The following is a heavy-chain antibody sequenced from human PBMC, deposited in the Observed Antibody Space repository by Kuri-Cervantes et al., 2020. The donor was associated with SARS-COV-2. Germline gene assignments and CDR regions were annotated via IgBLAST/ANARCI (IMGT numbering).Heavy chain of an antibody. D-gene: IGHD3/OR15-3a*01. CDR3: AKVVRDWEGEDDAFDI. V-gene: IGHV3-30*18. J-gene: IGHJ3*02. CDR2: ISYDGSNK. CDR1: GFTFSSYG. Sequence: GGSLRLSCAASGFTFSSYGMHWVRQAPGKGLEWVAVISYDGSNKYYAASVKGRFTISRDNSKNTLYLQMNSLRAEDTAIYYCAKVVRDWEGEDDAFDIWGQGTMVTVSS.